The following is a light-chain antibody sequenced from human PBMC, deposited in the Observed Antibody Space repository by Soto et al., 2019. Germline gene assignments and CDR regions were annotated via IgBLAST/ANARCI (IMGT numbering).Light chain of an antibody. Sequence: EIVLTQSPGTLSLSPGERAALSCRASQSVRNNFLAWYQQKPGQAPRLLIYGASSRATGIPDRFRGGGSGTDFTLTISRLEPEDFAVYYCQQYGSSPITFGQGTRLDIK. J-gene: IGKJ5*01. CDR3: QQYGSSPIT. V-gene: IGKV3-20*01. CDR1: QSVRNNF. CDR2: GAS.